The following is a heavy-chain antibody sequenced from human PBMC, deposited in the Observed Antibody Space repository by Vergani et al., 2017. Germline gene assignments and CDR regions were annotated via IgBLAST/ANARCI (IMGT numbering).Heavy chain of an antibody. V-gene: IGHV3-72*01. D-gene: IGHD6-13*01. Sequence: EVQLVESGGGLVQPGGSLRLSCAASGFTLSDHVMDWVRQGPGKGLGWVGRSRNIARSYTTGYSASVKGRFTISRDDSRNSLYLQMSSLKTEDTAVYYCATLPLQTQQQVTSWGQGTLVTVSS. CDR3: ATLPLQTQQQVTS. J-gene: IGHJ5*02. CDR1: GFTLSDHV. CDR2: SRNIARSYTT.